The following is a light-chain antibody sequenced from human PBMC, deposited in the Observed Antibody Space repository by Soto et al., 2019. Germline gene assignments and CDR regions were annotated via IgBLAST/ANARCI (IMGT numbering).Light chain of an antibody. V-gene: IGKV4-1*01. J-gene: IGKJ2*01. CDR2: WAY. CDR1: QSLLYSSNNKNY. Sequence: DIVMTQSPDSLAVSLGERATINCKSSQSLLYSSNNKNYLAWYQQKPGQPPKLLIYWAYTRESGVPDRFSGSGSGTDFTLTISGLQAEDVALYFCQQYYTTPDTFGQGTKVDIK. CDR3: QQYYTTPDT.